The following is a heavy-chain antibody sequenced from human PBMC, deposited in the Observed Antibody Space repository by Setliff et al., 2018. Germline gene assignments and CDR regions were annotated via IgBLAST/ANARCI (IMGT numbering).Heavy chain of an antibody. V-gene: IGHV3-23*01. Sequence: PGGSLRLSCVASEFTFSRYFMTWVRQAPGKGLEWIASISGSGGDTDSADSMKGRFTISRDNSKNTLYLQMNSLRPEDTAIYYCARYIRPYYNAYYMDVWGKGTTVTVSS. CDR1: EFTFSRYF. J-gene: IGHJ6*03. CDR2: ISGSGGDT. CDR3: ARYIRPYYNAYYMDV. D-gene: IGHD5-18*01.